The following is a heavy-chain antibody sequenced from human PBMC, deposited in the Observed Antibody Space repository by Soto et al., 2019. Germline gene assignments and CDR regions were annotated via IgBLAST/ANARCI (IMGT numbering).Heavy chain of an antibody. CDR2: IKSNIDGETT. Sequence: EAQLVESGGGLVKPGGSLRLSCAASGFTFRNVWMHWVRQAPGKGLEWVGSIKSNIDGETTDYAARGKGRFSISRADANITLNMQRNSLNTKDIAVYYCTAMALKYSSGCYDFAAWGQGTLVTVSS. V-gene: IGHV3-15*07. D-gene: IGHD6-19*01. CDR1: GFTFRNVW. CDR3: TAMALKYSSGCYDFAA. J-gene: IGHJ5*02.